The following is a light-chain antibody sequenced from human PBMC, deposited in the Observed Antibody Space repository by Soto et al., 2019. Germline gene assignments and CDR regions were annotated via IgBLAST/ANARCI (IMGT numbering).Light chain of an antibody. CDR2: DAS. V-gene: IGKV3-11*01. Sequence: EIVLTQSPATLSLSPGERATLSCRASPSVSKYLALYQQNPGQAPRLLIYDASTRATGIPARFSGSGSGTDFTLTISGLEPEDFVVYYGQQRSNSITFGQGTRLEIK. J-gene: IGKJ5*01. CDR1: PSVSKY. CDR3: QQRSNSIT.